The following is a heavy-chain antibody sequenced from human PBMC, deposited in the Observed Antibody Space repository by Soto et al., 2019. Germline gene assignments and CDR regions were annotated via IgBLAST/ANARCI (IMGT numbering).Heavy chain of an antibody. V-gene: IGHV4-59*08. J-gene: IGHJ4*02. CDR2: IYYSGST. Sequence: PSETLSLTCTVSGGPISSYYWSWIRHPPGKGLEWIGYIYYSGSTNYNPSLKSRVTISVATPKNQFSLKLRSVTAADPALYYCGRGAFYYDSHAYYGYWGQGTGVTLAS. D-gene: IGHD3-22*01. CDR1: GGPISSYY. CDR3: GRGAFYYDSHAYYGY.